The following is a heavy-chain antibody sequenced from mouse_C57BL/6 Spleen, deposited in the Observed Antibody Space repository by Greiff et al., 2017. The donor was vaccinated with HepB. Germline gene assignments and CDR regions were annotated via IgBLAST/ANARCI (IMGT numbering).Heavy chain of an antibody. CDR3: ARLWSYFDD. CDR2: ISDGGSYT. V-gene: IGHV5-4*01. D-gene: IGHD1-1*02. Sequence: EVHLVESGGGLVKPGGSLKLSCAASGFTFSSYAMSWVRQTPEKRLEWVATISDGGSYTYYPDNVKGRFTISRDNAKNNLYLQMSHLKSEDTAMYYCARLWSYFDDWGQGTTLTVSS. J-gene: IGHJ2*01. CDR1: GFTFSSYA.